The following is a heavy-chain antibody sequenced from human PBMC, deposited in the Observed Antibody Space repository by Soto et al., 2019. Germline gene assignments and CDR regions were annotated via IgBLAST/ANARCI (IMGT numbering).Heavy chain of an antibody. CDR2: IAYDGTIK. CDR3: ARDTIKGAPDYLDS. D-gene: IGHD1-26*01. J-gene: IGHJ4*02. CDR1: GFTFSANA. Sequence: QEQLVESGGDVVQPGRSLTLSCAASGFTFSANAMHWVRQAPGKGLEGVAVIAYDGTIKIYRDSVKGRFTISRDDSKSTLYLQMNSLRPEDTAVYYCARDTIKGAPDYLDSWGQGTLVTVYS. V-gene: IGHV3-30-3*01.